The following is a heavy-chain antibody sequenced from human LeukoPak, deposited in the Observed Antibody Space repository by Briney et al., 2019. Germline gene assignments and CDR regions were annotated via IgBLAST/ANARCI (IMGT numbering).Heavy chain of an antibody. V-gene: IGHV3-23*01. CDR3: AKDAQGLVRGGIYFDF. CDR2: MSGSAGNT. J-gene: IGHJ4*02. CDR1: GFTISSYA. Sequence: PGGSLRLSCAVSGFTISSYAMSWVRQAPGKGLEWVSAMSGSAGNTYYADSVKGRFTISRDNSKNTLYLQMNSLRAEDTALYYCAKDAQGLVRGGIYFDFWGQGSLVTVSS. D-gene: IGHD6-19*01.